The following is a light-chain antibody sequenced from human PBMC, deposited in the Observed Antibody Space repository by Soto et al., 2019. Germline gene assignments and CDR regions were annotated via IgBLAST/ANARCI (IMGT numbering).Light chain of an antibody. Sequence: QSALTQPASVSGSPGQSITISCTGTSSDVGGYNYVSWYQQHPGKAPKLMIYDVSNRPSGVSNRCSGSKSGNTASLTISGLQAEDEDDYYCSSYTSSSTLVVFGGGTKLTVL. CDR2: DVS. J-gene: IGLJ2*01. CDR1: SSDVGGYNY. V-gene: IGLV2-14*01. CDR3: SSYTSSSTLVV.